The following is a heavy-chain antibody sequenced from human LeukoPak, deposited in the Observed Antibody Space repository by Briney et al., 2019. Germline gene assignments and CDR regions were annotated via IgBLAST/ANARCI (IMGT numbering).Heavy chain of an antibody. CDR1: GFTFSSYW. Sequence: GGSLRLSCAASGFTFSSYWMHWVRQAPGKGLEWVSSISSSSSYIYYADSVKGRFTISRDNAKNSLYLQMNSLRAEDTAVYYCARDSAFGNFYDYVWGSYRVFDYWGQGTLVTVSS. J-gene: IGHJ4*02. V-gene: IGHV3-21*01. CDR3: ARDSAFGNFYDYVWGSYRVFDY. CDR2: ISSSSSYI. D-gene: IGHD3-16*02.